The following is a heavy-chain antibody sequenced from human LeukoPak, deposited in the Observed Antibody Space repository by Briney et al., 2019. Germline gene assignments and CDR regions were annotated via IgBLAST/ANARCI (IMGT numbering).Heavy chain of an antibody. CDR3: VKDPSGVDP. V-gene: IGHV3-23*01. J-gene: IGHJ5*02. CDR2: ITGSGTNI. CDR1: QFTFRNYA. Sequence: GGSLRLSYAASQFTFRNYAMSWVRQAPGKGLEWVAAITGSGTNIYYSDSVKGRFVISRDNSKNTLFLYVNNLRAEDTAVYYCVKDPSGVDPWGQGTLVTVSS.